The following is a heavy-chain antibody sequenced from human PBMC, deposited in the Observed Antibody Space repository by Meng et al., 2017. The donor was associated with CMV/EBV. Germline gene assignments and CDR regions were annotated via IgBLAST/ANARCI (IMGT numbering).Heavy chain of an antibody. D-gene: IGHD1-26*01. J-gene: IGHJ6*02. CDR3: ARDPRGGSYYNYYYGMDV. CDR1: GYTFTSYY. Sequence: GESLKISCKASGYTFTSYYMHWVRQAPGQGLEWMGIINPSGGSTSYAQKFQGRVTMTRDTSTSTVYMELSSLRSEDTAVYYCARDPRGGSYYNYYYGMDVWGQGTTVTVSS. V-gene: IGHV1-46*01. CDR2: INPSGGST.